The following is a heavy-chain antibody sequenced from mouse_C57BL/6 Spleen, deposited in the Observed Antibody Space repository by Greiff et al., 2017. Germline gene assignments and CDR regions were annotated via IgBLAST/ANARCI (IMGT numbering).Heavy chain of an antibody. V-gene: IGHV1-82*01. CDR2: IYPGDGDT. CDR1: GYAFSSSW. CDR3: ARSRDYYGSSYEYFDV. Sequence: VKLVESGPELVKPGASVKISCKASGYAFSSSWMNWVKQRPGKGLEWIGRIYPGDGDTNYNGKFKGKATLTADKSSSTAYMQLSSLTSEDSAVYFCARSRDYYGSSYEYFDVWGTGTTVTVSS. J-gene: IGHJ1*03. D-gene: IGHD1-1*01.